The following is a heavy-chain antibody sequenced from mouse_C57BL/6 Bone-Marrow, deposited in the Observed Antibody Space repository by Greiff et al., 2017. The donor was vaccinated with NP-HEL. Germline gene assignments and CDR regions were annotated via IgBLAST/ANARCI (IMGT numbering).Heavy chain of an antibody. CDR2: ISAGGSYT. CDR1: GFTFSSYA. V-gene: IGHV5-4*01. D-gene: IGHD2-4*01. J-gene: IGHJ3*01. Sequence: EVQVVESGGGLVKPGGSLKLSCAGSGFTFSSYAMSWVRQTPEKSLEWVATISAGGSYTYYPDNVKGRFTISRDTAKDNLYLQMSHLESEDTAMYYCARAYDYDGWFAYWGQGTLVTVSA. CDR3: ARAYDYDGWFAY.